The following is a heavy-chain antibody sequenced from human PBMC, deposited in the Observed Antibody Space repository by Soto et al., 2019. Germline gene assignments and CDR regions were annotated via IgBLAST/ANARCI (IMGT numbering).Heavy chain of an antibody. V-gene: IGHV3-30*18. CDR3: AKAPPTYYDFWSGYYVESSDY. J-gene: IGHJ4*02. CDR1: GFTFSSYG. Sequence: GGSLRLSCAASGFTFSSYGMHWVRQAPGKGLEWVAVISYDGSNKYYADSVKGRFTISRDNSKNTLYLQMNSLRAEDTAVYYCAKAPPTYYDFWSGYYVESSDYWGQGTLVTVSS. D-gene: IGHD3-3*01. CDR2: ISYDGSNK.